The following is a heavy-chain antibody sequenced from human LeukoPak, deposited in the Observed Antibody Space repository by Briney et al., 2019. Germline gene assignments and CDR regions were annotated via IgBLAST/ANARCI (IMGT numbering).Heavy chain of an antibody. CDR1: GYTFTSYD. V-gene: IGHV1-8*03. CDR3: ARGLRSSWYPFPPAYYYYYMDV. Sequence: ASVKVSCKASGYTFTSYDINWVRQATGQGLEWMGWMNPNSGNTGYAQKFQGRVTITRNTSISTAYMELSSLRSDDTAVYYCARGLRSSWYPFPPAYYYYYMDVWGKGTTVTISS. J-gene: IGHJ6*03. D-gene: IGHD6-13*01. CDR2: MNPNSGNT.